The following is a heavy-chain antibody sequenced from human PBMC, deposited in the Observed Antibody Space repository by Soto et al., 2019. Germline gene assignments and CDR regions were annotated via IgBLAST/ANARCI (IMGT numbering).Heavy chain of an antibody. CDR2: ISGSGGTT. CDR1: GFSFSTYA. CDR3: AKDQAAAGTFSRYFHH. J-gene: IGHJ1*01. D-gene: IGHD6-13*01. V-gene: IGHV3-23*01. Sequence: EVQLLESGGGLVQPEGSLRLSCAASGFSFSTYAMSWVRQAPGKGLEWVSGISGSGGTTYYADSVKGRFTISRDNSKNPRQLQVNSLRSEDTAVYYWAKDQAAAGTFSRYFHHWGQGTLVTVSS.